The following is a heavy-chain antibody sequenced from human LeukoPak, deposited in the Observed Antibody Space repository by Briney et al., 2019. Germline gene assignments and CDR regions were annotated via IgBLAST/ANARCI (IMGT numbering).Heavy chain of an antibody. J-gene: IGHJ4*02. CDR1: GFTFSDYA. V-gene: IGHV3-64D*09. Sequence: GGSLRLSCSASGFTFSDYAMHWVRQAPGRGLQYVSAINNGGSTYYADSVKGRFTISRDNSKNTLYLQMSSLRADDTAVYYCVKGGQLGKLAYWGQGTLVTVCS. CDR3: VKGGQLGKLAY. D-gene: IGHD7-27*01. CDR2: INNGGST.